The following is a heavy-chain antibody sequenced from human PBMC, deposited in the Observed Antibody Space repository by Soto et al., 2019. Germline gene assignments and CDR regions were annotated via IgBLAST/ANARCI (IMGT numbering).Heavy chain of an antibody. Sequence: SVKVSCKASGGTFSSYAISWVRQAPGQGLEWMGGIIPIFGTANYAQKFQGRVTITADESTSTAYMELSSLRSEDTAVYYCARDRSDYYDSSAYYPWGQGTLVTV. D-gene: IGHD3-22*01. CDR3: ARDRSDYYDSSAYYP. J-gene: IGHJ5*02. CDR1: GGTFSSYA. CDR2: IIPIFGTA. V-gene: IGHV1-69*13.